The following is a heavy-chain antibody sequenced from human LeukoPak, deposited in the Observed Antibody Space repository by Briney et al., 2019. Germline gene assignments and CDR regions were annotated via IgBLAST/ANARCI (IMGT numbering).Heavy chain of an antibody. V-gene: IGHV1-2*02. CDR3: ARVANKTYGY. CDR2: INPNSGGT. CDR1: GGTFSSYA. Sequence: ASVKVSCKASGGTFSSYAISWVRQAPGQGLEWMGWINPNSGGTNYAQKFQGRVTMTRDTSISTAYMELSRLRSDDTAVYYCARVANKTYGYWGQGTLVTVSS. J-gene: IGHJ4*02. D-gene: IGHD2-21*01.